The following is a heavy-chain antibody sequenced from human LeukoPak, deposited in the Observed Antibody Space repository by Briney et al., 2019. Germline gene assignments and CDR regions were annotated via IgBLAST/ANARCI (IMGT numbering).Heavy chain of an antibody. V-gene: IGHV4-4*02. D-gene: IGHD4-17*01. CDR3: AREVDEMTTVTNGPWWYFDL. CDR1: GVSISSNNW. CDR2: IYHSGSP. Sequence: SETLSLTCAVSGVSISSNNWWGWVRQPPGQGLAWIGEIYHSGSPNYNPSPKSRVTISVDKSRNHFSLNLSSVTAADTAVYYCAREVDEMTTVTNGPWWYFDLWGRGTLASVSS. J-gene: IGHJ2*01.